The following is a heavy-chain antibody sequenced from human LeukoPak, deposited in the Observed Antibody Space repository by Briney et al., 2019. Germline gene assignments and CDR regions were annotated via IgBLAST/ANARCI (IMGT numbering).Heavy chain of an antibody. CDR3: AKGPIAVAGTIDY. D-gene: IGHD6-19*01. Sequence: GGSLRLSCAASGFTVSSNYMSWVRQAPGKGLEWVSIIYSGGSTYYADSVKGRFTISRDNSKNTLYLQMNSLRAEDTAVYYRAKGPIAVAGTIDYWGQGTLVTVSS. CDR1: GFTVSSNY. CDR2: IYSGGST. J-gene: IGHJ4*02. V-gene: IGHV3-53*05.